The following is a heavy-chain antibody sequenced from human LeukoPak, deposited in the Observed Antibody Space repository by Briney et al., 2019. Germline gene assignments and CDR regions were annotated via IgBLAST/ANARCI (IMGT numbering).Heavy chain of an antibody. CDR1: GYTFISYY. D-gene: IGHD4-17*01. Sequence: ASVKVSCKASGYTFISYYMHWVRQAPGQGLEWMGIINPSGGGTTYAQRFQGRVTMTRDTSTSTVYMELSSLISEDTAVYYCARTPKSTTVTYAAFDIWGQGTMVTVPS. J-gene: IGHJ3*02. CDR3: ARTPKSTTVTYAAFDI. CDR2: INPSGGGT. V-gene: IGHV1-46*01.